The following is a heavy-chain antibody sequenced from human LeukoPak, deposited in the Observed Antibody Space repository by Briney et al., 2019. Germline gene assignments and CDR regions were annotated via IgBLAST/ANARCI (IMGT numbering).Heavy chain of an antibody. CDR1: GGTFSSYA. CDR3: ARGLGIQLWAPLDY. Sequence: GASVKVSCKASGGTFSSYAISWVRQAPGQGLEWMGGTIPVFGTANYAQKFQGRVTITADESTSTAYMELSSLRSEDTAVYYCARGLGIQLWAPLDYWGQGTLVTVSS. J-gene: IGHJ4*02. V-gene: IGHV1-69*13. CDR2: TIPVFGTA. D-gene: IGHD5-18*01.